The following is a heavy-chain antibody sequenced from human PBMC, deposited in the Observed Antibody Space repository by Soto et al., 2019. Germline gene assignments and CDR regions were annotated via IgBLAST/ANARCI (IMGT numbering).Heavy chain of an antibody. Sequence: GGSLRLSCAASGFTFSSYSMNWVRQAPGKGLEWVSSISSSSSYIYYADSVKGRFTISRDNAKNSLYLQMNSLRAEDTAVYYCARDLYYDFWSGYSDGGMGVWGQGTTVTVSS. J-gene: IGHJ6*02. CDR3: ARDLYYDFWSGYSDGGMGV. V-gene: IGHV3-21*01. CDR1: GFTFSSYS. D-gene: IGHD3-3*01. CDR2: ISSSSSYI.